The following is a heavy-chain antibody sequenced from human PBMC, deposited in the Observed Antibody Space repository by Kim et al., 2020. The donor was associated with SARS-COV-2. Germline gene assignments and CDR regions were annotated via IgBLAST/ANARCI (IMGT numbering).Heavy chain of an antibody. D-gene: IGHD5-12*01. CDR1: GYTFTGYY. V-gene: IGHV1-2*02. CDR2: INPNSGGT. Sequence: ASVKVSCKAXGYTFTGYYMHWVRQAPGQGLEWMGWINPNSGGTNYAQKFQGRVTMTRDTSISTAYMELSRLRSDDTAVYYCAREGYNDRLGNWFDPWGQGTLVTVSS. CDR3: AREGYNDRLGNWFDP. J-gene: IGHJ5*02.